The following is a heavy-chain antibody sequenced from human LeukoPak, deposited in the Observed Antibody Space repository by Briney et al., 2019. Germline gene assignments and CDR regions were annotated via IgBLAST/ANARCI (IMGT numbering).Heavy chain of an antibody. J-gene: IGHJ5*02. CDR1: GFTFSSYG. V-gene: IGHV3-21*01. D-gene: IGHD2-2*01. CDR2: ITDSGVST. CDR3: ASDTYGHAGIVVVPT. Sequence: GGSLRLSCAASGFTFSSYGMNWVRQAPGKGLEWVSGITDSGVSTYYADSVKGRFTISRDNAKNSLYLQMNSLRAEDTAVYYCASDTYGHAGIVVVPTWGQGTLVTVSS.